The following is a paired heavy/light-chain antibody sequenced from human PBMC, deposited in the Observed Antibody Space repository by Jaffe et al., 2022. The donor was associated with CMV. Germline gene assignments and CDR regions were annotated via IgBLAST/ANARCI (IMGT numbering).Heavy chain of an antibody. CDR1: GGSISSYY. Sequence: QVQLQESGPGLVKPSETLSLTCTVSGGSISSYYWSWIRQPPGKGLEWIGYIYYSGSTNYNPSLKSRVTISVDTSKNQFSLKLSSVTAADTAVYYCAREYYYDSSGYYWGPLSAFDIWGQGTMVTVSS. CDR3: AREYYYDSSGYYWGPLSAFDI. J-gene: IGHJ3*02. CDR2: IYYSGST. V-gene: IGHV4-59*08. D-gene: IGHD3-22*01.
Light chain of an antibody. CDR3: QQYGSSST. J-gene: IGKJ2*02. CDR2: GAS. V-gene: IGKV3-20*01. CDR1: QSVSSSY. Sequence: EIVLTQSPGTLSLSPGERATLSCRASQSVSSSYLAWYQQKPGQAPRLLIYGASSRATGIPDRFSGSGSGTDFTLTISRLEPEDFAVYYCQQYGSSSTFGQGTKLEIK.